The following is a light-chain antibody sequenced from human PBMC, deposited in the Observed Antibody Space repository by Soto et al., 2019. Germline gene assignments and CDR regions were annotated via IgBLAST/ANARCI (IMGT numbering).Light chain of an antibody. Sequence: EIVLTQSPATLSLSPGERATLSCRASQSVVSYLAWYQQKPGQAPRLLIHDVSNRATGIPARFSGSGSGTDFNLTISSLEPEDFAVYFCQQRSNWLFTFGPGTKVDIK. CDR1: QSVVSY. CDR2: DVS. CDR3: QQRSNWLFT. J-gene: IGKJ3*01. V-gene: IGKV3-11*01.